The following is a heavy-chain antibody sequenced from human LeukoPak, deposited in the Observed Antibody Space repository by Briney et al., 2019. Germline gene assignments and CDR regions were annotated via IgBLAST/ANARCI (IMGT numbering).Heavy chain of an antibody. CDR2: IYYSGRT. CDR3: ARAKLYDSSGSFDY. Sequence: SETLSLTCTVSGGSISSYYWSWIRQPPGKGLEWIGYIYYSGRTSYNPSLKSRVTMSVATSKNQFSLKLSSVTAADTAVYYCARAKLYDSSGSFDYWGQGTLVTVSS. D-gene: IGHD3-22*01. CDR1: GGSISSYY. J-gene: IGHJ4*02. V-gene: IGHV4-59*01.